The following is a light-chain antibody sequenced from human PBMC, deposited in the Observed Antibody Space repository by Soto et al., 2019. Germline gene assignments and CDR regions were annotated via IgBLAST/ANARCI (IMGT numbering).Light chain of an antibody. Sequence: IHMRHSPASLSASVLYRVSITFLASQGIRNDLGWYQQKPGKAPKRLIYDASALPRGVPARFSGSGSGTKFTLTIASLQPDDFATYYCQQYETFSGTFGPGTKVDIK. CDR1: QGIRND. CDR2: DAS. CDR3: QQYETFSGT. V-gene: IGKV1-17*01. J-gene: IGKJ1*01.